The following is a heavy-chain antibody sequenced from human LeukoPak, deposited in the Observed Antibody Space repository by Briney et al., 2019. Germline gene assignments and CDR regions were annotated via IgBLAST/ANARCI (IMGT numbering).Heavy chain of an antibody. Sequence: GGSLRLSCAASGFTFSSYSMTWVRQAPGKGLEGVSYISSSSSTIYYADSVKGRFTISRDNSKNTLYLQMNSLRAEDTAVYYCARAGSHDAYDIWGQGTLVTVSS. J-gene: IGHJ3*02. D-gene: IGHD1-26*01. V-gene: IGHV3-48*04. CDR2: ISSSSSTI. CDR3: ARAGSHDAYDI. CDR1: GFTFSSYS.